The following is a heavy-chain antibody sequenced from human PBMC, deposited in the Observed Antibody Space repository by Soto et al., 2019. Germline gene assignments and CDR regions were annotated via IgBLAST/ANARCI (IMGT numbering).Heavy chain of an antibody. CDR1: GGSITSNGYH. CDR2: IHYSGSS. V-gene: IGHV4-31*03. CDR3: ARGLYGSGNHPSPNTNFDY. D-gene: IGHD3-10*01. J-gene: IGHJ4*02. Sequence: PSETLSLTCTVSGGSITSNGYHWTCIRQLPGEGLEWIGYIHYSGSSYSNPSLKSRVTISVDTSKNQFSLRLSSVTAADTAVYYCARGLYGSGNHPSPNTNFDYWGQGTLVTVSS.